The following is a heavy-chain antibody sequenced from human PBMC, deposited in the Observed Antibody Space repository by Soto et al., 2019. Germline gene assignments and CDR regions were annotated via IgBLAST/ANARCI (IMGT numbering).Heavy chain of an antibody. J-gene: IGHJ5*02. D-gene: IGHD2-21*02. CDR3: ARGCRRMVVTRSNCFDP. CDR2: IYYSGST. V-gene: IGHV4-30-4*01. CDR1: GGSISSGDYY. Sequence: PSETLSLTCTVSGGSISSGDYYWSWIRQPPGKGLEWIGYIYYSGSTYYNPSLKSRVTISVDTSENQFSLKLSSVTAADTAVYYWARGCRRMVVTRSNCFDPWGQGTLVTVSS.